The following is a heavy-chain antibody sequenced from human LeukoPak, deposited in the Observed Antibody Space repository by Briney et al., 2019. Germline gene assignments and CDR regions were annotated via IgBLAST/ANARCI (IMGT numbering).Heavy chain of an antibody. CDR2: IIPILGIA. D-gene: IGHD1-26*01. Sequence: SVKVSCKASGGTFSSYTICWVRQAPGQGLEWMGRIIPILGIANYAQKFQGRVTITADKSTSTAYMELSSLRSEDTAVYYCARIIVGATSDFDYWGQGTLDTVSS. J-gene: IGHJ4*02. CDR1: GGTFSSYT. CDR3: ARIIVGATSDFDY. V-gene: IGHV1-69*02.